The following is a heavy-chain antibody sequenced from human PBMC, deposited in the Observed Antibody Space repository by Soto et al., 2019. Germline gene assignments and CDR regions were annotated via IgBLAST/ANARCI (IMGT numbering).Heavy chain of an antibody. CDR3: ARAIIPLTTIFYGMDV. D-gene: IGHD4-4*01. Sequence: GGSLRLSCAASGFTFSSYGMHWVRQAPGKGLEWVAVIWYDGSNKYYADSVKGRFTISRDNSKNTLYLQMNSLRAEDTAVYYCARAIIPLTTIFYGMDVWGQGTTVTVSS. CDR2: IWYDGSNK. V-gene: IGHV3-33*01. J-gene: IGHJ6*02. CDR1: GFTFSSYG.